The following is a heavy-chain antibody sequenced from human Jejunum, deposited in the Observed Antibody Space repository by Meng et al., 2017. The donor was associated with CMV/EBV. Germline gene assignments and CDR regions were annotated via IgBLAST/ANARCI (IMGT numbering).Heavy chain of an antibody. CDR2: IITSGST. Sequence: QVQLQESGPGVVKPSETLSPACNVSGGSFTTYYWSWIRQRAGKGLEWIGRIITSGSTNYNPSLRSRVIMSVDTSKNQFFLKLRSVTAADTAVYFCAKGYGNSFEYWGQGSLVTVSS. CDR3: AKGYGNSFEY. CDR1: GGSFTTYY. V-gene: IGHV4-4*07. D-gene: IGHD3-16*01. J-gene: IGHJ4*02.